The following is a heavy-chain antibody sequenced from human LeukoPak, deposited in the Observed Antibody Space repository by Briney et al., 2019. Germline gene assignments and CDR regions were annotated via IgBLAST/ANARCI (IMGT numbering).Heavy chain of an antibody. Sequence: ASVKVSCKASGYTFISYGISWVRQAPGQGLEWMGWISAYNGNTNYAQKLQGRVTMTTDTSTSTAYMELRSLRSDDTAVYYCATDLDDSRRRTDPNVWGQGTMVTVSS. CDR3: ATDLDDSRRRTDPNV. CDR1: GYTFISYG. CDR2: ISAYNGNT. V-gene: IGHV1-18*01. D-gene: IGHD3-22*01. J-gene: IGHJ3*01.